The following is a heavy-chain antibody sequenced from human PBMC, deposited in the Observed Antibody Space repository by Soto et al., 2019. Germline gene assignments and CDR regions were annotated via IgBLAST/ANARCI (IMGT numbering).Heavy chain of an antibody. CDR1: GGSFSGYY. V-gene: IGHV4-34*01. CDR3: ARDKITGLFDY. D-gene: IGHD2-8*02. Sequence: SETLSLTCAVYGGSFSGYYWSWIRQPPGKGLEWIGEINHSGNTNYNPSLESRVTISVDTSKNQLSLNLSSVTAADTAVYYCARDKITGLFDYWGQGTLVTVSS. CDR2: INHSGNT. J-gene: IGHJ4*02.